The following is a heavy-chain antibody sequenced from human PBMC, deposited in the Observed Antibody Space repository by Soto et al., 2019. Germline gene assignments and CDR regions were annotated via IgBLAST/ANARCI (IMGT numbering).Heavy chain of an antibody. CDR3: ARAGHGDLYFDY. V-gene: IGHV3-74*01. D-gene: IGHD4-17*01. Sequence: GGSLRLSCAASGFTFSSYWMHWVRQAPGKGLVWVSRINSDGSSTSYADSVKGRFTISRDNAKNTLYLQMNSLRAEDTAVYYCARAGHGDLYFDYWGQGTLVTVSS. J-gene: IGHJ4*02. CDR2: INSDGSST. CDR1: GFTFSSYW.